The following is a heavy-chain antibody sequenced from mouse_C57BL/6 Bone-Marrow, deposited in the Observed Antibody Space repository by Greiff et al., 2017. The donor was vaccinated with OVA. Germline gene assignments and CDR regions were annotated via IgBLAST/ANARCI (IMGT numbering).Heavy chain of an antibody. D-gene: IGHD2-3*01. CDR2: INPNNGGT. CDR1: GYTFTDYN. CDR3: ARGVIYDGYYDWYFDV. J-gene: IGHJ1*03. Sequence: EVQLQQSGPELVKPGASVMMSCKASGYTFTDYNMHWVKQSHGKSLEWIGYINPNNGGTSYNQKFKGKATLTVNKSSSTAYMELRSLTSEDSAVYYCARGVIYDGYYDWYFDVWGTGTTVTVSS. V-gene: IGHV1-22*01.